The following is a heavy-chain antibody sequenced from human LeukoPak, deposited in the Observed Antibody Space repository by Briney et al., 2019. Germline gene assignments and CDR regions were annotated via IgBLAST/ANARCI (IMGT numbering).Heavy chain of an antibody. J-gene: IGHJ6*03. V-gene: IGHV1-2*02. D-gene: IGHD4-17*01. CDR1: GYTFTGYY. CDR3: ARAGDYYYYYMDV. Sequence: ASVKVSCKASGYTFTGYYMHWVRQAHGQGLEWMGWINPNSGGTNYAQKFQGRVTMTRDTSISTAYMELSRLRSDDTAVYYCARAGDYYYYYMDVWGKGTTVTVSS. CDR2: INPNSGGT.